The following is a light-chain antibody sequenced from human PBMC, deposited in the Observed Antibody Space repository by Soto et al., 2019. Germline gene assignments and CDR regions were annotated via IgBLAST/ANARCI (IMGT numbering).Light chain of an antibody. CDR3: QAWDSSTAVYV. CDR1: KLGDKY. V-gene: IGLV3-1*01. Sequence: SYELTQPPSVSVSPGQTASITSSGDKLGDKYACWYQQKPGQSPVLVIYQDSKRPSGIPERFSGSNSGNTATLTISGTQAMDEADYYCQAWDSSTAVYVFGTGTKLTVL. J-gene: IGLJ1*01. CDR2: QDS.